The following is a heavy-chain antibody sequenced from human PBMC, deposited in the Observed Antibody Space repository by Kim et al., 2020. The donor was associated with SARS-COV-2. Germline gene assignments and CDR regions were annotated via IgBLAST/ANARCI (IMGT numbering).Heavy chain of an antibody. CDR3: ARGADIY. CDR1: GFTFSSYW. CDR2: IKEDGSQK. V-gene: IGHV3-7*03. J-gene: IGHJ4*02. Sequence: GGSLRLSCAASGFTFSSYWMTWVRQAPGKGLEYVANIKEDGSQKYYVDSVKGRFTISRDNARNSLYLQMNSLRAEDTAVYYCARGADIYCGQGTLVTVSS. D-gene: IGHD3-9*01.